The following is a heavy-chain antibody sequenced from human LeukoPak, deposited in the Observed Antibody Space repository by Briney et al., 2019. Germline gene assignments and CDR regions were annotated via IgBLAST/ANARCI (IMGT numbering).Heavy chain of an antibody. CDR1: GFTFSSYA. CDR2: ISYDGSNK. D-gene: IGHD5-18*01. V-gene: IGHV3-30-3*01. CDR3: AKDRGDGYSYGYVDY. J-gene: IGHJ4*02. Sequence: GGSLRLSCAASGFTFSSYAMHWVRQAPGKGLEWVAVISYDGSNKYYADSVKGRFTISRDNSKNTLYLQMNSLRAEDTAVYYRAKDRGDGYSYGYVDYWGQGTLVTVSS.